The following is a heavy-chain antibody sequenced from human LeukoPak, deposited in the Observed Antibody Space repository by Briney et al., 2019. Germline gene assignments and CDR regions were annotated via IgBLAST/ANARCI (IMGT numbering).Heavy chain of an antibody. D-gene: IGHD6-13*01. V-gene: IGHV4-61*02. J-gene: IGHJ3*01. CDR1: GNSISSGDYY. CDR2: IHTSGST. CDR3: ARGDGFSSSIHDAFDF. Sequence: PSETLSLTCTVSGNSISSGDYYWSWIRQPAGKGLEWIGRIHTSGSTNYSPSLKSRVTMSVDTSKNQFSLKLSSVTAADTAVYYCARGDGFSSSIHDAFDFWGQGTMVTVSS.